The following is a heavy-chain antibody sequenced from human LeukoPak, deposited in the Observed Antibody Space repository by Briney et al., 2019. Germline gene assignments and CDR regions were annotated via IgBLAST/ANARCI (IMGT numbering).Heavy chain of an antibody. CDR3: ARGGDVLRYFDWLLVFDY. D-gene: IGHD3-9*01. V-gene: IGHV1-69*01. Sequence: ASVKVSCKASGGTFSSYAISWVRQAPGQGLEWMGGIIPIFGTANYAQKFQGRVTITADESTSTAYMELSSLRSGDTAVYYCARGGDVLRYFDWLLVFDYWGQGTLVTVSS. CDR1: GGTFSSYA. J-gene: IGHJ4*02. CDR2: IIPIFGTA.